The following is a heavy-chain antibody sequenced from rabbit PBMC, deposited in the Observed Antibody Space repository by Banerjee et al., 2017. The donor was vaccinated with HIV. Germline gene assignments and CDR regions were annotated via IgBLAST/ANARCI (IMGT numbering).Heavy chain of an antibody. CDR1: GFSLSSSYY. Sequence: QEQLEESGGDLVKPEGSLTLTCTASGFSLSSSYYMSWVRQAPGKGLEWIACIGAGSSGTTYYASWAKGRFTISKTSSTTVTLQMTSLTAADTATYFCARDLAGVIGWNFNLWGPGTLVTVS. CDR3: ARDLAGVIGWNFNL. D-gene: IGHD4-1*01. V-gene: IGHV1S45*01. J-gene: IGHJ4*01. CDR2: IGAGSSGTT.